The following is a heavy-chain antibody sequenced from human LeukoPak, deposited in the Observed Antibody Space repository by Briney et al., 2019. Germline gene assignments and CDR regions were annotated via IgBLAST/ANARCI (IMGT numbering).Heavy chain of an antibody. CDR3: ARMTMVTTEGI. V-gene: IGHV3-74*01. Sequence: GGSLRLSCAASGFTFSSYSMNWVRQAPGKGLVWVSRINSDGSDTIYADSVKGRFTSSRDNAKNILYLQMNNLRAEDTAVYYCARMTMVTTEGIWGQGTLVTVSS. CDR1: GFTFSSYS. J-gene: IGHJ3*02. D-gene: IGHD4-17*01. CDR2: INSDGSDT.